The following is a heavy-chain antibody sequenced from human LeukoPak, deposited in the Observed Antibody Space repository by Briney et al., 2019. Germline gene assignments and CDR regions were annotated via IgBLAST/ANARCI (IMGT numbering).Heavy chain of an antibody. V-gene: IGHV3-74*01. CDR2: ISSDGTRT. Sequence: GGSLRLSCAASGLTFSRYWMHWIRQAPGKGLVWVSHISSDGTRTHYADSVKGRFTISRDNANETLCLQMDSLKVEDTATYYCAKSPYCHLFHYYMDVWGKGTTVTVS. J-gene: IGHJ6*03. D-gene: IGHD2-21*02. CDR1: GLTFSRYW. CDR3: AKSPYCHLFHYYMDV.